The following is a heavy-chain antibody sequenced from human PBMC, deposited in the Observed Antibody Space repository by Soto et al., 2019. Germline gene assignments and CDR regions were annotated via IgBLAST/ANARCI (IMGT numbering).Heavy chain of an antibody. J-gene: IGHJ5*01. CDR3: ARGRYCLTGRCFPNWFDS. D-gene: IGHD2-15*01. V-gene: IGHV4-30-4*01. CDR1: GDSISTVDYF. CDR2: IYKSAAT. Sequence: SETLSLTCSVSGDSISTVDYFWAWVRQPPGQALEYIGYIYKSAATYYNPSFESRVAISLDTSKSQFSLNVTSLTAADTAVYFCARGRYCLTGRCFPNWFDSWGQGTLVTVSS.